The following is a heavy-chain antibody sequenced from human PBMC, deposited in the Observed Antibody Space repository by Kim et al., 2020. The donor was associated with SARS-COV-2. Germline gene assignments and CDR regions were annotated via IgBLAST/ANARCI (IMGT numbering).Heavy chain of an antibody. CDR1: GFAFSYYN. J-gene: IGHJ4*02. D-gene: IGHD2-21*01. Sequence: GGSLRLSCAASGFAFSYYNMGWVRQAPGRGLEWVSTIYSGSSSTYYADSVKGRFTISRDNAKNSLYLQMDSLRDDDTAVYYCARGGNSVGDLDKWGQGTLVTVSS. CDR3: ARGGNSVGDLDK. V-gene: IGHV3-48*02. CDR2: IYSGSSST.